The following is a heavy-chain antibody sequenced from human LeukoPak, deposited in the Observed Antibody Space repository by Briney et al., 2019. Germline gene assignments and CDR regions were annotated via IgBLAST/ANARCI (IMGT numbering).Heavy chain of an antibody. CDR3: ARVGYYYYAFDI. CDR2: IYYSGST. J-gene: IGHJ3*02. D-gene: IGHD3-10*01. V-gene: IGHV4-31*03. Sequence: LQTLSLTCTVSGGSISSGGYYWSWIRQHPGKGLEWIGYIYYSGSTYYNPSLKSRVTISVDTSKNQFSLKLSSVTAADTAVYYRARVGYYYYAFDIWGQGTMVTVSS. CDR1: GGSISSGGYY.